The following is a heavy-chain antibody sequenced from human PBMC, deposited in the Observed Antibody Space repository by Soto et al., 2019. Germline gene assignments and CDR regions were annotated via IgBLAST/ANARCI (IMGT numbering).Heavy chain of an antibody. D-gene: IGHD6-19*01. CDR2: ISGSGGST. Sequence: SGGSLRLSCAASGFTFSSYAMSWVRQAPGKGLEWVSAISGSGGSTYYADSVKGRFTISRDSSKNTLYLQMNSLRAEDTAVYYCAKDGEQWLVPENAFDIWGQGTMVTVSS. CDR1: GFTFSSYA. CDR3: AKDGEQWLVPENAFDI. V-gene: IGHV3-23*01. J-gene: IGHJ3*02.